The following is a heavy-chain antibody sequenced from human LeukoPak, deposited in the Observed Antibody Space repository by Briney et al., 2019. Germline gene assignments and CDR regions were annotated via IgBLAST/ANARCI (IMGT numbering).Heavy chain of an antibody. CDR3: ASSLGNDY. Sequence: GGSLRLSCAASGFTFSSYSMNWVRQAPGKGLEWVSYISSSSSTIYYADSVKGRFTISRDNAKNSLYLQMNSLRAEDTAVYYCASSLGNDYWGQGTLVTVTS. D-gene: IGHD4-23*01. J-gene: IGHJ4*02. V-gene: IGHV3-48*04. CDR2: ISSSSSTI. CDR1: GFTFSSYS.